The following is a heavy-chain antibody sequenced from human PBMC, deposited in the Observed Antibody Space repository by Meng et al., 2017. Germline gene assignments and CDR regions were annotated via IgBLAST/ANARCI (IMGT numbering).Heavy chain of an antibody. CDR2: IGTAGDT. Sequence: GESLKISCAVSGFTFSSYDMHWVRQATGKGLEWVSAIGTAGDTYYPGSVKGRFTISRENAKNSLYLQMNSLRAGDTAVYHCARGTYYYDSSGYYEPLAFDIWGQGTMVTVSS. V-gene: IGHV3-13*01. J-gene: IGHJ3*02. CDR1: GFTFSSYD. D-gene: IGHD3-22*01. CDR3: ARGTYYYDSSGYYEPLAFDI.